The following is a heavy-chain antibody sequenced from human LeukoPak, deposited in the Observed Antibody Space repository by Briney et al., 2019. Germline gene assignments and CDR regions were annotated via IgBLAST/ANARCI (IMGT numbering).Heavy chain of an antibody. CDR3: ARAYCGGDCYSPYAFDI. J-gene: IGHJ3*02. CDR1: GFTFSSYS. CDR2: ISSSSSTI. V-gene: IGHV3-48*01. D-gene: IGHD2-21*01. Sequence: GGSLRLSCAASGFTFSSYSMNWVRQAPGKGLEWVSYISSSSSTIYYADSVKGRFTISRDNAKNSLYLQMNSLRAEDTAVYYCARAYCGGDCYSPYAFDIWGQGTMVTVSS.